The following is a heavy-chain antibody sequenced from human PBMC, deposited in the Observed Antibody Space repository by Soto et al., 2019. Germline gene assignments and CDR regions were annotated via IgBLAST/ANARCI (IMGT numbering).Heavy chain of an antibody. V-gene: IGHV1-46*03. CDR3: AASLVLRFLEWSLRPYMAV. J-gene: IGHJ6*03. D-gene: IGHD3-3*01. Sequence: ASVKVSCKASGYTFTSYYMHWVRQAPGQGLEWMGIINPSGGSTSYAQKFQGRVTMTRDTSTSTVYMELSSLRSEDTAVYYCAASLVLRFLEWSLRPYMAVWGKGTTVTVSS. CDR2: INPSGGST. CDR1: GYTFTSYY.